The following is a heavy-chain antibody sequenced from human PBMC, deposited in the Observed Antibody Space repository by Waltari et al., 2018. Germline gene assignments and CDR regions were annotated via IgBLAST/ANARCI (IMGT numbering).Heavy chain of an antibody. V-gene: IGHV3-49*04. CDR1: GFNVGDYA. CDR3: TRADGMTDLDY. J-gene: IGHJ4*02. Sequence: EVQLAEYGGGLVQPGRSMRRSCQASGFNVGDYAMTWVRQVPGKGLEWVGFIRSKTYGGAPEYAASVKGRFTISRDDSKSVAYLQMNSLRTEDTALYYCTRADGMTDLDYWGQGALVTVSS. CDR2: IRSKTYGGAP.